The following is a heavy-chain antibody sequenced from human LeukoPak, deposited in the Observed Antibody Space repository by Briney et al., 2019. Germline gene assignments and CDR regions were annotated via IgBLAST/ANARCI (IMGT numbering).Heavy chain of an antibody. J-gene: IGHJ4*02. D-gene: IGHD6-19*01. CDR1: GDSISSYY. CDR3: ARSYSSGPFDL. V-gene: IGHV4-59*01. CDR2: IYYSGST. Sequence: SETLSLTCTVSGDSISSYYWNWIRQPPGKGLEWIGYIYYSGSTKYNASLKSRVTISLDTSNNQFSLKLRSMTAADAAVYYCARSYSSGPFDLWGQGTLVIASS.